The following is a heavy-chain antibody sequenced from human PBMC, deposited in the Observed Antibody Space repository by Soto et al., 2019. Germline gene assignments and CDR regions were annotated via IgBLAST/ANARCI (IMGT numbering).Heavy chain of an antibody. V-gene: IGHV4-59*01. CDR1: GGSISNYY. CDR3: ERGPVGHYSVY. J-gene: IGHJ4*02. CDR2: ISYSGST. D-gene: IGHD3-16*01. Sequence: PSETLSRTCTVSGGSISNYYWTWIRQPPGKGLEWIGYISYSGSTNYNPSLKSRVTISLDTSNKQFSLKLSSVTAADTAVYYCERGPVGHYSVYCGQGSLVTVSP.